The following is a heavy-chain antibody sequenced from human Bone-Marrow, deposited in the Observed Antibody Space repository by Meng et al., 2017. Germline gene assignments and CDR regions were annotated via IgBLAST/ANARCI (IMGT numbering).Heavy chain of an antibody. V-gene: IGHV4-61*02. J-gene: IGHJ5*02. CDR2: IYTSGST. CDR3: ARSSSTWYKYFDP. D-gene: IGHD6-13*01. CDR1: GDSISSGSYY. Sequence: SETLSLTCSVSGDSISSGSYYWSWIRQPAGKGREWIGRIYTSGSTNYNPSLKSRVTISVDTSKNHFSLQLSSVTAADTAVYYCARSSSTWYKYFDPWGQGTLVTVSS.